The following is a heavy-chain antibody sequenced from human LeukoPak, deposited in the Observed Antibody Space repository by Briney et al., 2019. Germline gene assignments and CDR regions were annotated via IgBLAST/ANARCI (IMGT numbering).Heavy chain of an antibody. CDR1: GYTFTSYA. CDR2: INAGNGNT. V-gene: IGHV1-3*01. CDR3: ARFIYYDTNGYSETWDAFDL. J-gene: IGHJ3*01. D-gene: IGHD3-22*01. Sequence: ASVKVSCKASGYTFTSYAMHWVRQAPGQRLEWMGWINAGNGNTKYSQKFQGRVTITRDTSASTAYMELSSLRSEDTAVYYCARFIYYDTNGYSETWDAFDLWGQGTLVTVSS.